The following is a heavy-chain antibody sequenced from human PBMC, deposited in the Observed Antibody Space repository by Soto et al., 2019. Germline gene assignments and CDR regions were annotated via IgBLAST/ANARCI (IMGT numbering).Heavy chain of an antibody. CDR2: IYYSGST. CDR3: ARHRGVAYFDY. J-gene: IGHJ4*02. D-gene: IGHD3-10*01. Sequence: PSETLSLTCTVSGGSNSSGDYYWSWIRQPPGKGLEWIGYIYYSGSTYYNPSLKSRVTISVDTSKNQFSLKLSSVTAADTAVYYCARHRGVAYFDYWGQGTLVTVSS. CDR1: GGSNSSGDYY. V-gene: IGHV4-30-4*01.